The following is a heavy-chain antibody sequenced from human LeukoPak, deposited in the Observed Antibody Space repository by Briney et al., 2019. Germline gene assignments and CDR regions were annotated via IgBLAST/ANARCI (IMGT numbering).Heavy chain of an antibody. CDR3: ARVDSGSFY. D-gene: IGHD1-26*01. J-gene: IGHJ4*02. V-gene: IGHV1-18*01. Sequence: GASVNVSFKSSVYTFTIYGISWVRQAPGQGLEWMGWISAYNGNTNYAQKLQGRVTMTTDTSTSTAYMELRSLRSDDTAVYYCARVDSGSFYWGQGTLVTVSS. CDR1: VYTFTIYG. CDR2: ISAYNGNT.